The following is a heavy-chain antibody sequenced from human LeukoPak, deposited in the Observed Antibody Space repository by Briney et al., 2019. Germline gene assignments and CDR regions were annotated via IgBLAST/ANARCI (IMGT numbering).Heavy chain of an antibody. CDR1: GFRFADYG. CDR2: INWNGGST. CDR3: ARNRDTGGYFAFHI. J-gene: IGHJ3*02. D-gene: IGHD2-8*02. Sequence: GGSLRLSCAASGFRFADYGMSWVRQAPGKGLEWVSGINWNGGSTDYTDSVKGRFTISRDNTKNSLYLQMNSLRAEDTAFYYCARNRDTGGYFAFHIWGQGTMVTVSS. V-gene: IGHV3-20*04.